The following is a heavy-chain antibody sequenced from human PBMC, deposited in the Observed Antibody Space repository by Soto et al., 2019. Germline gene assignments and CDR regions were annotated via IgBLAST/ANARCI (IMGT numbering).Heavy chain of an antibody. J-gene: IGHJ6*03. D-gene: IGHD2-15*01. CDR2: IYYSGST. CDR3: ARATSGYCSGGSCYYYYYYMDV. CDR1: GGSISSYY. V-gene: IGHV4-59*08. Sequence: SETLSLTCTVSGGSISSYYWSWIRQPPGKGLEWIGYIYYSGSTNYNPSLKSRVTISVDTSKNQFSLKLSSVTAADTAVYYCARATSGYCSGGSCYYYYYYMDVWGKGTTVTVSS.